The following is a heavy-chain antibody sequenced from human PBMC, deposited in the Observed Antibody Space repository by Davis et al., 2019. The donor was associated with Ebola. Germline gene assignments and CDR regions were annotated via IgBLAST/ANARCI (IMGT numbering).Heavy chain of an antibody. CDR3: ARVDENGDTDY. Sequence: GGSLRLSCAASGFTFSSYWMSWVRQAPGKGLEWVANIKHDGSEKYYVDSVKGRFTISRDNAKNSLYLQMNSLRAEDTAVYYCARVDENGDTDYWGQGTLVTVSS. J-gene: IGHJ4*02. CDR2: IKHDGSEK. CDR1: GFTFSSYW. D-gene: IGHD4-17*01. V-gene: IGHV3-7*03.